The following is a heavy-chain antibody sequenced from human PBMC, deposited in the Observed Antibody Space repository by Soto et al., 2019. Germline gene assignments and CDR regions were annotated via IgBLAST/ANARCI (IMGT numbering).Heavy chain of an antibody. CDR1: GGSFSGYY. V-gene: IGHV4-34*01. CDR2: INHSGST. Sequence: SETLSLTCAVYGGSFSGYYWSWIRQPPGKGLEWIGEINHSGSTNYNPSLKSRVTISVDTSKNQFSLKLSSVTAADTAVYYCARAPGEDRVWGSYRYSRYFDYWGQGTLVTVSS. D-gene: IGHD3-16*02. J-gene: IGHJ4*02. CDR3: ARAPGEDRVWGSYRYSRYFDY.